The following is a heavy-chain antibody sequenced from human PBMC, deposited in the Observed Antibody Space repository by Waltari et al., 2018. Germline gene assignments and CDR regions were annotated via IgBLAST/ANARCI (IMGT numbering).Heavy chain of an antibody. D-gene: IGHD2-2*01. J-gene: IGHJ4*02. CDR3: ARVRYQLLFDY. V-gene: IGHV3-33*01. CDR1: GFPYSSYG. Sequence: QVQLVESGGGVVQPGSSLRLSCAAYGFPYSSYGMHWVRQAPGKWLGWGAVIWYDGSNKYYADSVKGRFTISRDNSKNTLYLQMNSLGAEDTAAYYCARVRYQLLFDYWGQGTLVTVSS. CDR2: IWYDGSNK.